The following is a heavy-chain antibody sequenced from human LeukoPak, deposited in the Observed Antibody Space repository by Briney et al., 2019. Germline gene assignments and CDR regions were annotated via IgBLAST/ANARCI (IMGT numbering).Heavy chain of an antibody. V-gene: IGHV1-2*02. Sequence: GASVKVSCKASGYTFTDYYLHWVRQAPGQGLEWVGWINPSSGATNYAQKFQGRVTMTRDTSITTVYMELSRLRSDDTAVYYCSREDYWGRGTLVTVSS. J-gene: IGHJ4*02. CDR3: SREDY. CDR1: GYTFTDYY. CDR2: INPSSGAT.